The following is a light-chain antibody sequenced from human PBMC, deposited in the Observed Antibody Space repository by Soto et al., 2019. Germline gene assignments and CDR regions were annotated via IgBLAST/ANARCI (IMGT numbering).Light chain of an antibody. CDR1: QTVRNN. J-gene: IGKJ1*01. V-gene: IGKV3D-15*01. Sequence: EIVLTQSPATLSLSPGERATLSCRASQTVRNNLAWYQQRPGQAPRLLIYDASSRATGIPARFSGSGSGTDSTLTISSLQSEDFAVYYCQQYNNWPWTFGQGTKVDIK. CDR2: DAS. CDR3: QQYNNWPWT.